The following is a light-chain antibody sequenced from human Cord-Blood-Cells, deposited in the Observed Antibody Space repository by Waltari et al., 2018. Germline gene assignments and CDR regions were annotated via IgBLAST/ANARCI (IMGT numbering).Light chain of an antibody. J-gene: IGLJ3*02. Sequence: QSALTQPASVSGSPGQSLTIPCTGTSSDVGGYNYVSCYQQHPGKAPKPMIYDVSNRPSGVSNRFSGSKSGNTASLTISGIQAEDEADYYCSSYTSSSALEVFGGGTKLTVL. V-gene: IGLV2-14*01. CDR3: SSYTSSSALEV. CDR1: SSDVGGYNY. CDR2: DVS.